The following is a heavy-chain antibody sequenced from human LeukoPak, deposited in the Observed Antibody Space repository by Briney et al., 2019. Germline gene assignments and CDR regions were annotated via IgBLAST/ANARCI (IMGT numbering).Heavy chain of an antibody. V-gene: IGHV3-30*02. CDR3: AKDEGYYGTGSHSFDY. D-gene: IGHD3-10*01. CDR2: IRSDGGDK. Sequence: PGGSLRLSCAASGFTFSSYAMSWVRQAPGKGLEWVAFIRSDGGDKNYADSVKGRFTISRDNSKNTLFVEMNSLSAEDTAVYYCAKDEGYYGTGSHSFDYWGQGTLVTVSS. CDR1: GFTFSSYA. J-gene: IGHJ4*02.